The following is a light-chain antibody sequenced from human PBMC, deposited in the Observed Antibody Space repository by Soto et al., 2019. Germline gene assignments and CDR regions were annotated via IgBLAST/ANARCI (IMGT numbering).Light chain of an antibody. CDR2: AAS. CDR3: VQHYSYPLT. V-gene: IGKV1-39*01. CDR1: QSISSY. J-gene: IGKJ4*01. Sequence: DIPMTQSPSSLSASVGDRVTITCRASQSISSYLNWYQQKPGKAPKLLIYAASSLQSGVPSRFSGSGSGTDFTLTISSLQPEDFATYYCVQHYSYPLTFGGGTKVEIK.